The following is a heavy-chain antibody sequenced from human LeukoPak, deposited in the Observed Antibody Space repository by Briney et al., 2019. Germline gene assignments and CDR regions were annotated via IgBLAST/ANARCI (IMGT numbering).Heavy chain of an antibody. Sequence: FGPALGETTQTPPPTRRLSWVSPSNSGMGGGWIRHPPREALEWLARIVWDDDKYYNTALKTRLTISKDTSKNQVVLTMTNMDPVDTATYYCARINFYYFDSSGYPYYFEYWGQGTLVTVSA. CDR1: WVSPSNSGMG. D-gene: IGHD3-22*01. CDR2: IVWDDDK. V-gene: IGHV2-70*11. CDR3: ARINFYYFDSSGYPYYFEY. J-gene: IGHJ4*02.